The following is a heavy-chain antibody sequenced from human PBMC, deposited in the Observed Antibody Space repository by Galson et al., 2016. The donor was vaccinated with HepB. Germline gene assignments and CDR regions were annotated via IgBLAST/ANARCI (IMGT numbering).Heavy chain of an antibody. D-gene: IGHD1-1*01. CDR1: GFTFRTYS. J-gene: IGHJ4*02. V-gene: IGHV3-21*01. CDR3: ARSLHGGGWNDPFDY. Sequence: SLRLSCAASGFTFRTYSMNWVRQAPGKGLEWVSSLSVSGAYTYYADSVKGRFTIPRDNVRNSLYLQTNSLRVDDTAVYYCARSLHGGGWNDPFDYWGQGTLVTVSS. CDR2: LSVSGAYT.